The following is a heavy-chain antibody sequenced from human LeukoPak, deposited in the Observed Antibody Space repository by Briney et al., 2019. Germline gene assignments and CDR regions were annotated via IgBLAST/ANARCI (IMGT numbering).Heavy chain of an antibody. CDR1: GFTFSSYA. V-gene: IGHV3-30-3*01. CDR2: ISYDGSNK. J-gene: IGHJ4*02. CDR3: AKDRALRYFDWLLPYYFDY. Sequence: GGSLRLSCAASGFTFSSYAMHWVRQAPGKGLEWVAVISYDGSNKYYADSVKGRFTISRDNSKNTLYLQMNSLRAEDTAVYYCAKDRALRYFDWLLPYYFDYWGQGTLVTVSS. D-gene: IGHD3-9*01.